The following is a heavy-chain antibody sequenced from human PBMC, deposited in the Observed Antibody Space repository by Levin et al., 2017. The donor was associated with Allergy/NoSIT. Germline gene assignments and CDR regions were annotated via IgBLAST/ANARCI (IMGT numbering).Heavy chain of an antibody. J-gene: IGHJ3*01. Sequence: SGPTLVKPTQTLTLTCTCSGFSLSTSGLCVGWIRQPPGKALEWLALTYWDGDKRYSPSLQNRGSITRDTSKNQVVLTMTNMDPVDTATYYCARIGDPRLEDAFDVWGQGTMVTVSS. CDR2: TYWDGDK. CDR1: GFSLSTSGLC. CDR3: ARIGDPRLEDAFDV. V-gene: IGHV2-5*02. D-gene: IGHD2-21*02.